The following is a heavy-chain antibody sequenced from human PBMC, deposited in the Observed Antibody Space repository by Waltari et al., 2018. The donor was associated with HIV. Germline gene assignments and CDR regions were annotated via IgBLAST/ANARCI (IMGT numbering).Heavy chain of an antibody. CDR3: ARTYCSSTSCYGGANWFDP. CDR2: IYTSGST. V-gene: IGHV4-61*02. CDR1: GGSISSGSSY. D-gene: IGHD2-2*01. Sequence: QVQLQESGPGLVKPSQTLSLTCTVSGGSISSGSSYWRWIRPPAGTGLEWIGRIYTSGSTNYNPSLKSRVTISVDTSKNQFSLKLSSVTAADTAVYYCARTYCSSTSCYGGANWFDPWGQGTLVTVSS. J-gene: IGHJ5*02.